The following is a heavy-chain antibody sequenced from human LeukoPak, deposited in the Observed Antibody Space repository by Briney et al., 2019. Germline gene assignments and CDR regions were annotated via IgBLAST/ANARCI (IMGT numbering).Heavy chain of an antibody. CDR1: GFTVSSNY. D-gene: IGHD4-23*01. J-gene: IGHJ4*02. V-gene: IGHV3-53*01. CDR2: IYGGGST. CDR3: ARASAHKIYPTVVTYYFDY. Sequence: GGSLRLSCAASGFTVSSNYMSWVRQAPGKGLEWVSVIYGGGSTYYADSVKGRFTISRDNSKNTLYLQMNSLRAEDTAVYYCARASAHKIYPTVVTYYFDYWGQGTLVTVSS.